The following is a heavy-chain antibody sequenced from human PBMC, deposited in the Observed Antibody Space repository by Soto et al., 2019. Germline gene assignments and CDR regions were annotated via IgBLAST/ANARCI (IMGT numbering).Heavy chain of an antibody. Sequence: QLQLQESGSGLVKPSQTLSLTCAVSGGSISSGGYSWSWIRQPPGKGLEWIGYIYHSGSTYYNPSLKSRVTISVDRSKMQFSLKLSSVAAADTAVYSCAGIGYYRNSGMDAWGQGTTVTVSS. CDR3: AGIGYYRNSGMDA. J-gene: IGHJ6*02. CDR1: GGSISSGGYS. D-gene: IGHD3-22*01. V-gene: IGHV4-30-2*01. CDR2: IYHSGST.